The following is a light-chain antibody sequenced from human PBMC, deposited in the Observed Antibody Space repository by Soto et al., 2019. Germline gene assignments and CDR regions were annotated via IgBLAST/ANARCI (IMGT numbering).Light chain of an antibody. CDR1: QSVSGNY. CDR2: GAT. Sequence: EIVLTQSPGTLSLSPGERATLSSRASQSVSGNYLAWYQQKLGQAPRLLIYGATRRATGIPDRFSGSVSGTDLTLTISRLEPEDFAVYYCQQKGGSATFTFGPATKVDIK. J-gene: IGKJ3*01. V-gene: IGKV3-20*01. CDR3: QQKGGSATFT.